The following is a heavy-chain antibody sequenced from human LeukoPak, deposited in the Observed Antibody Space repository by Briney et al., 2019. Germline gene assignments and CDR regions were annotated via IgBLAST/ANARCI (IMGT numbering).Heavy chain of an antibody. CDR2: IYYSGST. CDR3: AXXXXXXXXLSYYGMDV. J-gene: IGHJ6*02. V-gene: IGHV4-59*01. Sequence: SETLSLTCTVSGGSINSYYWSWTRQPPGKGLEWIAYIYYSGSTNYNPSLKSRVTISVDTSKNQFSLKLSSVTAADTAVYYCAXXXXXXXXLSYYGMDVWGQGTTVTVSS. CDR1: GGSINSYY.